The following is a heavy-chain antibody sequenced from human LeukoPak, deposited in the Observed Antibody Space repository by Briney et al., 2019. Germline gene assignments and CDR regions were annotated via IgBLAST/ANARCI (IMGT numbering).Heavy chain of an antibody. Sequence: SETLSLTCTVSGGSISSYYWSWIRQSPGKGLEWIAYTHYSGHTNYNPSLKSRVTISLDTSKNQFSLNLSSVTAADTAVYYCARTAVAGGLLLYYGMDVWGQGTTVTVSS. V-gene: IGHV4-59*08. J-gene: IGHJ6*02. CDR2: THYSGHT. D-gene: IGHD6-19*01. CDR3: ARTAVAGGLLLYYGMDV. CDR1: GGSISSYY.